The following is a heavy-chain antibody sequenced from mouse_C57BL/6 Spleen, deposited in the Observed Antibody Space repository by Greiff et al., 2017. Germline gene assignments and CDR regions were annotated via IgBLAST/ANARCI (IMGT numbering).Heavy chain of an antibody. J-gene: IGHJ4*01. Sequence: VQRVESGPELVKPGASVKISCKASGYTFTDYYINWVKQRPGQGLEWIGWIFPGSGSTYYNEKFKGKATLTVDKSSSTAYMLLSSLTSEDSAVYFFLFTGDYYAMDYWGQGTSVTVSS. V-gene: IGHV1-75*01. CDR2: IFPGSGST. CDR3: LFTGDYYAMDY. D-gene: IGHD1-1*01. CDR1: GYTFTDYY.